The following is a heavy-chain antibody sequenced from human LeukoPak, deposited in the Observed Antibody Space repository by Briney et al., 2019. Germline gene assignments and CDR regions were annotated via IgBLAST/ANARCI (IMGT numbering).Heavy chain of an antibody. CDR2: IFYYGTS. J-gene: IGHJ6*03. CDR3: ARIGQSVHYYMDV. D-gene: IGHD3/OR15-3a*01. Sequence: SETLSLTCTVSGDSVSGPTYFWGWIRHPPGKGLEWIGSIFYYGTSYYNPSLKSRVTISVDTSTNQFSLKLNSVTAADTAVYYCARIGQSVHYYMDVWGNGTTVDVSS. V-gene: IGHV4-39*01. CDR1: GDSVSGPTYF.